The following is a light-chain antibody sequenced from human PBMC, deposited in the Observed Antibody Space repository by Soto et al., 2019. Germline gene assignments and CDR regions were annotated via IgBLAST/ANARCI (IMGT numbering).Light chain of an antibody. CDR2: LGS. CDR1: QSLLHSNGYNY. CDR3: MKAIQTPPLHT. J-gene: IGKJ2*01. Sequence: DIVMTQSPLSLPVTPGEPASISCRSSQSLLHSNGYNYLDWYLQKPGQSPQLLIYLGSNRASGVPDRFSGSGSGTDFTLKISRLESADVGVYYCMKAIQTPPLHTFGQGTKLEIK. V-gene: IGKV2-28*01.